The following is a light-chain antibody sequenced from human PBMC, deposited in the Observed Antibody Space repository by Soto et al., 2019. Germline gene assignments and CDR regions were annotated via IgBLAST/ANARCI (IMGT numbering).Light chain of an antibody. J-gene: IGKJ2*01. CDR1: QSVSSSY. CDR3: QQFDSSLYT. CDR2: GAS. Sequence: EIVLTQSPGTLSLSPGERATLSCRASQSVSSSYLAWYQPKPGQAPRLLIYGASSRATGIPDRFSGSGSGTDFTLTISRLEPEDFAVYYCQQFDSSLYTFGQGTNLAIK. V-gene: IGKV3-20*01.